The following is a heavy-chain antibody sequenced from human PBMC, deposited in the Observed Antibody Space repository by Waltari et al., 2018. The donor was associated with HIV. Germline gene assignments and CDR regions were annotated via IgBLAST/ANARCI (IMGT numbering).Heavy chain of an antibody. V-gene: IGHV4-39*02. CDR2: IYYSGST. CDR3: ARERRPDAFDI. J-gene: IGHJ3*02. CDR1: GGSISSRSYY. Sequence: QLQLQESGPGLVKPSETLSLTCTVSGGSISSRSYYWGWIRQPPGKGLEWIGSIYYSGSTYYNPSLKSRVTISVDTSKNQFSLKLSSVTAADTAVYYCARERRPDAFDIWGQGTMVTVSS.